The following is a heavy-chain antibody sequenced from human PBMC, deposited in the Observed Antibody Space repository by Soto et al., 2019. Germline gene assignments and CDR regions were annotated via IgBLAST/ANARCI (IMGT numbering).Heavy chain of an antibody. CDR2: IKSKTDGGTT. J-gene: IGHJ4*02. V-gene: IGHV3-15*07. D-gene: IGHD2-2*01. Sequence: GGSLRLSCAASGFTFSNAWMNWVRQAPGKGLEWVGRIKSKTDGGTTDYAAPVKGRFTISRDDSKNTLYLQMNSLKTEDTAVYYCTTDREYCSSTSCYAFDYWGQGTLVTVSS. CDR3: TTDREYCSSTSCYAFDY. CDR1: GFTFSNAW.